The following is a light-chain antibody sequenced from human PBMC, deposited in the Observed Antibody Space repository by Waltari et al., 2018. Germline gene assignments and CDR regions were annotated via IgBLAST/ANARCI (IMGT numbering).Light chain of an antibody. V-gene: IGLV1-40*01. J-gene: IGLJ3*02. CDR2: GST. CDR3: QSYDTTLSVV. CDR1: GSNIGAGYD. Sequence: QSVLTQPPSVSGAPGPRVTISCTGSGSNIGAGYDVHWYQQLPRAAPKLLIYGSTSRPLGVPDRFFGSTSGTSAFLAITGLQAKDEADYYCQSYDTTLSVVFGGGTKLTVL.